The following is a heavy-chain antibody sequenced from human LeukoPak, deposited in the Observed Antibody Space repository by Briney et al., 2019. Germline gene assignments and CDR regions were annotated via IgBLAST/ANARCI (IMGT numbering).Heavy chain of an antibody. CDR2: ISSSGSTI. J-gene: IGHJ3*02. V-gene: IGHV3-48*03. CDR3: ARVGAIIDAFDI. CDR1: GFTFSSYE. Sequence: WGSLRLSCAASGFTFSSYEMNWVRQAPGKGLEWVSYISSSGSTIYYADSVKGRFTISRDNAKNSLYLQMNSLRAEDTAVYYCARVGAIIDAFDIWGQGTMVTVSS. D-gene: IGHD3-10*01.